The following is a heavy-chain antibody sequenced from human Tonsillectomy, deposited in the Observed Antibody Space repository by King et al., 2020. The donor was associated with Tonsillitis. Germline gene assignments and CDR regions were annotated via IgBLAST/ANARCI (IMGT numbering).Heavy chain of an antibody. CDR2: IDSDGSST. Sequence: VQLVESGGGLVQPGGSLRLSCAASGFTFSSYWMHWVRQAPGKGLVWVSRIDSDGSSTTYADSVKGRFTISRDNAKNTLFLQMNSLRAEDTAVYYCVRDRNYSYYYGMDVWGQGTTVTVSS. CDR1: GFTFSSYW. J-gene: IGHJ6*02. CDR3: VRDRNYSYYYGMDV. V-gene: IGHV3-74*01.